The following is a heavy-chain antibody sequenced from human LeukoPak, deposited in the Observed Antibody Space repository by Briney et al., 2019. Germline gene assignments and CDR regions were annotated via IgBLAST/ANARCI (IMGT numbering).Heavy chain of an antibody. CDR3: ASATTVAAAGTGEYYYYYMDV. V-gene: IGHV1-2*02. J-gene: IGHJ6*03. D-gene: IGHD6-13*01. CDR2: INPNSGGT. CDR1: GYTFTGYY. Sequence: GASVKVSCKASGYTFTGYYMHWVRQAPGQGLEWMGWINPNSGGTNYAQKFQGRVTMTRDTSISTAYMELSRLRSDGTAVYYCASATTVAAAGTGEYYYYYMDVWGKGTTVTISS.